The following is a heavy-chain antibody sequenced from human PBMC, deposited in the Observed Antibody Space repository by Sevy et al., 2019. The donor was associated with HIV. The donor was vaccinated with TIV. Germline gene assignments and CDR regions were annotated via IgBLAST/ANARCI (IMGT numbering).Heavy chain of an antibody. CDR1: GYTFSSYG. V-gene: IGHV1-18*01. Sequence: ASVKVSCKASGYTFSSYGVNWVRQAPGQGLEWMGWISAFNGHTNYEQTLQDRVTMTTDTSTSTAYMELRGLSSDDTARYYCARGFSRSSADYWGQGTLVTVSS. D-gene: IGHD1-26*01. CDR3: ARGFSRSSADY. CDR2: ISAFNGHT. J-gene: IGHJ4*02.